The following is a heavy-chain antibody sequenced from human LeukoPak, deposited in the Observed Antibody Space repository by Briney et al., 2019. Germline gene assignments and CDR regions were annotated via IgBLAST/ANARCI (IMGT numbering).Heavy chain of an antibody. Sequence: GGSLRLSCAASGFTLSSYAMHWVRQAPGKGLEWVAVISYDGSNKYYADSVKGRFTISRDNSKNTLYLQMNSLRAEDTAVYYCAPNYGGNSPLDYWGQGTLVTVSS. V-gene: IGHV3-30-3*01. D-gene: IGHD4-23*01. CDR3: APNYGGNSPLDY. CDR2: ISYDGSNK. CDR1: GFTLSSYA. J-gene: IGHJ4*02.